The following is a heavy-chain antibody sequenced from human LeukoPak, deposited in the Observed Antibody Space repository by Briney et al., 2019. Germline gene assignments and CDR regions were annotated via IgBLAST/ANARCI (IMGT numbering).Heavy chain of an antibody. CDR1: GFTFENFA. Sequence: PGGSLRLSCATSGFTFENFAMHWVRQAPGKGLEWVSGISRNSDSRAYADSVRGRFTISRDNAKSSMTLQMNSLRPEDTAVYYCVKVDDDSWFLGFDSWGQGTLVTVSS. J-gene: IGHJ4*02. D-gene: IGHD3-3*01. CDR3: VKVDDDSWFLGFDS. V-gene: IGHV3-9*01. CDR2: ISRNSDSR.